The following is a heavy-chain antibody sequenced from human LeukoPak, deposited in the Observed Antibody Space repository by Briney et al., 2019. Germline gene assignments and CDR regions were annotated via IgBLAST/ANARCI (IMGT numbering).Heavy chain of an antibody. V-gene: IGHV1-3*01. CDR1: GYTFSNFV. D-gene: IGHD6-6*01. CDR2: INAGNGDT. J-gene: IGHJ5*02. CDR3: ARAYSSSYNRFDP. Sequence: ASVKVSCKASGYTFSNFVMHWVRQAPGQRLEWMGWINAGNGDTKYSQKFQGRVTITRDTSASTAYMELSSLRSEDTAVYYCARAYSSSYNRFDPWGQGTLVTVSS.